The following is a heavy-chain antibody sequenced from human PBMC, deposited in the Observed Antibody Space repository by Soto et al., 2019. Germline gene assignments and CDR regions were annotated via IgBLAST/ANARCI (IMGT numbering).Heavy chain of an antibody. J-gene: IGHJ1*01. CDR3: AKDREVITLRYFQH. V-gene: IGHV3-30*18. D-gene: IGHD3-3*01. CDR2: ISYDGSNK. Sequence: QVQLVESGGGVVQPGRSLRLSCAASGFTFSSYGMHWVRQAPGKGLEWVAVISYDGSNKYYADSVKGRFTISRDNSKNTLYLQMNSLRAEDMAVYYCAKDREVITLRYFQHWGQGTLVTVSS. CDR1: GFTFSSYG.